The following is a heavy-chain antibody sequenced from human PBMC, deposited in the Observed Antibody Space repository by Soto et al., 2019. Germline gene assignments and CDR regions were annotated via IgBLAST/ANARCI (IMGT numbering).Heavy chain of an antibody. CDR2: IYFSGTT. V-gene: IGHV4-39*01. D-gene: IGHD3-3*01. CDR1: GGSISSTNYY. CDR3: ARQGKRDTRPTSIFGVIITRPDNWFDP. J-gene: IGHJ5*02. Sequence: LETLFLTCTVSGGSISSTNYYWGWIRQPPGRGLEWIGSIYFSGTTYYNPSLKSRVTISVDTSKNQFSLKLTSVTAADTAVYYCARQGKRDTRPTSIFGVIITRPDNWFDPWGQGTLVTVSS.